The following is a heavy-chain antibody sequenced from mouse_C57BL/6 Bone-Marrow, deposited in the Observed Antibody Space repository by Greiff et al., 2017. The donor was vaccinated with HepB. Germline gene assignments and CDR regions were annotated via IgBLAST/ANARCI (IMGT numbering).Heavy chain of an antibody. D-gene: IGHD1-1*01. Sequence: QVQLKQPGAELVKPGASVKMSCKASGYTFTSYWITWVKQRPGQGLEWIGDIYPGSGSTNYNEKFKSKATLTVDTSSSTAYMQLSSLTSEDSAVYYCAKDLIYYGSSYVDYWGQGTTLTVSS. CDR3: AKDLIYYGSSYVDY. CDR2: IYPGSGST. V-gene: IGHV1-55*01. J-gene: IGHJ2*01. CDR1: GYTFTSYW.